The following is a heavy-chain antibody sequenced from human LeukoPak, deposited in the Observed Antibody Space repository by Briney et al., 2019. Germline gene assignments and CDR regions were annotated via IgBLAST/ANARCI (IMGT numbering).Heavy chain of an antibody. CDR2: INPNSGGT. J-gene: IGHJ4*02. D-gene: IGHD2-2*01. V-gene: IGHV1-2*02. CDR3: VYRCNGDSSWAIMSDY. CDR1: GYASTGYD. Sequence: ASVKVSCKASGYASTGYDMHWVRQAPGQGHEWMGWINPNSGGTNYAQKFHGRVTMTSDTSISTAYMELSRLCTSDTALYYGVYRCNGDSSWAIMSDYWGQGTLVTVSS.